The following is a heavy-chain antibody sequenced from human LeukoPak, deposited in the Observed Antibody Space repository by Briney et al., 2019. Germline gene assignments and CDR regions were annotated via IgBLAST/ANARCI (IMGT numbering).Heavy chain of an antibody. V-gene: IGHV4-59*01. CDR2: IYYSGST. D-gene: IGHD6-19*01. CDR1: GGSISSYY. Sequence: SETLSLTCTVPGGSISSYYWSWIRQPPGKGLEWIGYIYYSGSTNYIPSLKSRVTISVDTSKNQFSLTLSSVTAADTAVYYCARVRYSSGWYDGLDYWGQGTLVTVSS. J-gene: IGHJ4*02. CDR3: ARVRYSSGWYDGLDY.